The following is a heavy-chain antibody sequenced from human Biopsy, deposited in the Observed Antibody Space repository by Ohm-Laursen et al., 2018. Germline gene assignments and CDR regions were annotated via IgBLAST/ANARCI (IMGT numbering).Heavy chain of an antibody. Sequence: SVKVSCKASGGTFTNHAVGWVRQAPGQGLEWVGSSIPLFNTANYADKFQGRVTMTRDTSTSTVYMELSSLRSEDTAVYYCARDWNSGWRLPGMVNYYYNGMDVWGQGTTVTVSS. D-gene: IGHD5-18*01. CDR2: SIPLFNTA. CDR3: ARDWNSGWRLPGMVNYYYNGMDV. V-gene: IGHV1-69*05. CDR1: GGTFTNHA. J-gene: IGHJ6*02.